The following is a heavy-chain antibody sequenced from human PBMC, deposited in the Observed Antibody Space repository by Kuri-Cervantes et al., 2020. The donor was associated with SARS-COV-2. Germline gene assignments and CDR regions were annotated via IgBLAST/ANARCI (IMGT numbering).Heavy chain of an antibody. CDR3: ARDGSGTKPTPGDTRDYYYYMDV. Sequence: SETLSLTCAVYGGSFSGYYWSWIRQPPGKGLEWIGEINHSGSTNYNPSLKSRVTISVDTSKNQFSLKLSSVTAADTAVYYCARDGSGTKPTPGDTRDYYYYMDVWGKGTTVTVSS. CDR1: GGSFSGYY. V-gene: IGHV4-34*01. D-gene: IGHD6-25*01. CDR2: INHSGST. J-gene: IGHJ6*03.